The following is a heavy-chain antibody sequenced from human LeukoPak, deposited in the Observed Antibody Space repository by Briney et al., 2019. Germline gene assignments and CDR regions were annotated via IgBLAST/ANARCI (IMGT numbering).Heavy chain of an antibody. D-gene: IGHD3-16*01. CDR3: ARNLGPFDV. Sequence: GGTLRLSCAASGFTFNDFAMTWVRQARGKGLEWVSTIADAGTGYADSVKGRFIKSRDNCKNMVYLQWNSLRADDTAMYYFARNLGPFDVRGHGTMVTVSS. V-gene: IGHV3-23*01. CDR2: IADAGT. CDR1: GFTFNDFA. J-gene: IGHJ3*01.